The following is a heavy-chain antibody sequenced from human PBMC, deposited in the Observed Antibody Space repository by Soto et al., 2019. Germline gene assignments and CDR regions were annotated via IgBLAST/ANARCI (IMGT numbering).Heavy chain of an antibody. CDR3: ARADVDIVATSFDY. J-gene: IGHJ4*02. CDR1: GYTFTSYG. V-gene: IGHV1-18*01. Sequence: ASVKVSCKASGYTFTSYGSSWVRQAPGQGLEWMGWISAYNGNTNYAQKLQGRVTMTTDTSTSTAYMELRSLRSDDTAVYYCARADVDIVATSFDYWGQGTLVTVSS. CDR2: ISAYNGNT. D-gene: IGHD5-12*01.